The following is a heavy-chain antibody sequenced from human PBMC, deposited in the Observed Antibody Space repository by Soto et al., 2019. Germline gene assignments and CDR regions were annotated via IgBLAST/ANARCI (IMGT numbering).Heavy chain of an antibody. V-gene: IGHV4-4*07. CDR3: ASGPLVSRHYGLNV. Sequence: QVQLQESGTGLVQPSETLSLTCSVSGVSMNDYYWSWIRPTAGGRLECIGRIFTNGNTNYNPSLRGRLNRSVDTSTNQVSLRLTSVTAADTAVYYWASGPLVSRHYGLNVWGKGTTVTVSS. CDR1: GVSMNDYY. J-gene: IGHJ6*04. CDR2: IFTNGNT.